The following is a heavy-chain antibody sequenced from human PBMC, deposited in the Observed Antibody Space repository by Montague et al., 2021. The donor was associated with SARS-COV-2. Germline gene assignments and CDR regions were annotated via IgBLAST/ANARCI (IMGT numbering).Heavy chain of an antibody. D-gene: IGHD3-22*01. V-gene: IGHV4-59*13. CDR1: GGSISSYY. Sequence: SETLSLTCTVSGGSISSYYWSWIRQPPEKGLEWIGYIYYSGSTNYNPSLKSRVTISVDTSKNQLSLKLSSVTAADTAVYYCARDSHYYDSSGHFDYWGQGTLVTVSS. CDR3: ARDSHYYDSSGHFDY. J-gene: IGHJ4*02. CDR2: IYYSGST.